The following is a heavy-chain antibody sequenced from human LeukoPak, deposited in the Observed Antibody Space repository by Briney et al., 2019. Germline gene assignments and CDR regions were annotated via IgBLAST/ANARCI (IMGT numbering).Heavy chain of an antibody. CDR3: ARVMLPYYGSSGYCFGY. J-gene: IGHJ4*02. D-gene: IGHD3-22*01. CDR1: GFTSSSYS. V-gene: IGHV3-21*01. Sequence: PGGSLRLSCAASGFTSSSYSMNWVRQAPGKGLEWVSSISSSSSYIYYADSVKGRFTISRDNAKNSLYLQMNSLRAEDTAVYCCARVMLPYYGSSGYCFGYWGQGTLVTVSS. CDR2: ISSSSSYI.